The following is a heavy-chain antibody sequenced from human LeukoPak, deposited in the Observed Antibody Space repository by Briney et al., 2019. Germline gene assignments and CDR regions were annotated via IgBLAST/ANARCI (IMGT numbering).Heavy chain of an antibody. D-gene: IGHD3-3*01. CDR3: ARAPGDFWSNPNFDY. Sequence: PGGSLRLSCAVSGFTFSTYSMCWVRQTPGMGLEWVSAISDSGANTFYADSVKGRFTISRDNSKNTVYLQMNSLRAEDTAVYYCARAPGDFWSNPNFDYWGQGTLVTVSS. V-gene: IGHV3-23*01. CDR2: ISDSGANT. J-gene: IGHJ4*02. CDR1: GFTFSTYS.